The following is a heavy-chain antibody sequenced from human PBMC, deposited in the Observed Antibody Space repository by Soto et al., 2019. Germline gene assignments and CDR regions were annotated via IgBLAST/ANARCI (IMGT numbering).Heavy chain of an antibody. Sequence: ASVKVSCKVSGYTLTELSMHWVRQAPGKGLEWMGGFDPEDGETIYAQKFQGRVTMTEDTSTDTAYMELSSLRSEDTAVYYCATDKDNWNFGGMDVWGQGTTVTVSS. D-gene: IGHD1-7*01. CDR1: GYTLTELS. J-gene: IGHJ6*02. CDR3: ATDKDNWNFGGMDV. CDR2: FDPEDGET. V-gene: IGHV1-24*01.